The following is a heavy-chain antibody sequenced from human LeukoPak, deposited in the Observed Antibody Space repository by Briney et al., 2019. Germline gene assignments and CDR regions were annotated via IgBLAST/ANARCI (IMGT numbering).Heavy chain of an antibody. CDR3: ARDGSFDTAMGPKGLDY. CDR2: INSDGSST. J-gene: IGHJ4*02. D-gene: IGHD5-18*01. V-gene: IGHV3-74*01. CDR1: GFTFSSYW. Sequence: GGSLRLSCAASGFTFSSYWMHWVRQAPGKGLVWVSRINSDGSSTSYADSVKGRFTISRDNAKNTLYLQMNSLRAEDTAVYYCARDGSFDTAMGPKGLDYWGQGTLVTVSS.